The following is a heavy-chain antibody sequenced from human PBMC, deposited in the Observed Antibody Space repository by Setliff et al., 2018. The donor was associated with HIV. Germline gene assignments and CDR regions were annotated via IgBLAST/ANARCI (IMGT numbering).Heavy chain of an antibody. J-gene: IGHJ3*02. V-gene: IGHV3-20*04. CDR3: AGDRSSSWYSAFDI. CDR2: INWNGGST. D-gene: IGHD6-13*01. Sequence: GGSLRLSCAASGFTFDDYGMSWVRQAPGKGLEWVSGINWNGGSTGYADSVKGRFTISRDNAKNSLYLQMNSLRAEDTALYYCAGDRSSSWYSAFDIWGQGTMVTVSS. CDR1: GFTFDDYG.